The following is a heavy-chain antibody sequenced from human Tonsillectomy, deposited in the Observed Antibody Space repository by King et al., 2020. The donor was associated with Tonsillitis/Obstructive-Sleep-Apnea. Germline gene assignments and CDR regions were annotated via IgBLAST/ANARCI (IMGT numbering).Heavy chain of an antibody. D-gene: IGHD2-2*01. CDR3: AREVIVEPAPYGWFDP. V-gene: IGHV7-4-1*02. J-gene: IGHJ5*02. CDR2: INTNTGNP. CDR1: GYTFTNST. Sequence: VQLVESGSELKKPGASVKVSCKASGYTFTNSTLHWVRQAPGQGLEWMGWINTNTGNPTYAQGFTGRFVFSLVPSFSTAYLQISSLQAEDAAVYYCAREVIVEPAPYGWFDPWGQGTLVTVYS.